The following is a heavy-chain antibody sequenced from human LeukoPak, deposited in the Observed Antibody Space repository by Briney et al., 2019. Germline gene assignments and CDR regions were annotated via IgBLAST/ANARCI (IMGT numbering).Heavy chain of an antibody. CDR3: APPVGDYDEPFDY. CDR1: GFTFSSYS. V-gene: IGHV3-30*03. Sequence: GGSLRLSCAASGFTFSSYSMNWVRQAPGKGLEWVAVISYDGSNKYYADSVKGRFTISRDNSKNTLYLQMNSLRAEDTAVYYCAPPVGDYDEPFDYWGQGTLVTVSS. J-gene: IGHJ4*02. CDR2: ISYDGSNK. D-gene: IGHD4-17*01.